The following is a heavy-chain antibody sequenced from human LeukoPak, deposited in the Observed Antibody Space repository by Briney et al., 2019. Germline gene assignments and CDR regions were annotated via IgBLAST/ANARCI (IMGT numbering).Heavy chain of an antibody. D-gene: IGHD3-16*01. CDR1: GGSINSYY. J-gene: IGHJ3*02. CDR2: IYYSGST. CDR3: ARHTSAGAFDI. V-gene: IGHV4-59*08. Sequence: SETLSLTCTVSGGSINSYYWSWIRQPPGKGLEWIGYIYYSGSTNYNPSLKSRVTISVDTSKNQFSLKLSSVTAADTAVYYCARHTSAGAFDIWGQGTMVTVSS.